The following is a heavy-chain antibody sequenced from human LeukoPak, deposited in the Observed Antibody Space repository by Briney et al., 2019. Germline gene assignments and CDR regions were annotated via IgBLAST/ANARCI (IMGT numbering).Heavy chain of an antibody. D-gene: IGHD1-26*01. CDR3: ARGEWELLNDY. CDR2: ISSSSSTI. Sequence: GGSLRLSCAASGFTFSSYSMNWVRQAPGKGLEWVSYISSSSSTIYYADSVKGRFTISRDNAKNSLYLQMNSLRAEDTAVYYCARGEWELLNDYWGQGTLVTVSS. J-gene: IGHJ4*02. V-gene: IGHV3-48*01. CDR1: GFTFSSYS.